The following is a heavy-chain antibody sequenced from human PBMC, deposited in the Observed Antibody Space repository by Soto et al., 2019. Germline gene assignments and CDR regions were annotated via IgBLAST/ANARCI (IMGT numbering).Heavy chain of an antibody. Sequence: LTCTVSGGSVSSGSYYWSWIRQPPGKGLEWIGYIYYSGSTNYNPSLKSRVTISVDTSKNQFSLKLSSVTAADTAVYYCAAFRVSTTYYYYYYGMDVWGQGTTVTVSS. CDR2: IYYSGST. CDR3: AAFRVSTTYYYYYYGMDV. V-gene: IGHV4-61*01. J-gene: IGHJ6*02. CDR1: GGSVSSGSYY. D-gene: IGHD1-1*01.